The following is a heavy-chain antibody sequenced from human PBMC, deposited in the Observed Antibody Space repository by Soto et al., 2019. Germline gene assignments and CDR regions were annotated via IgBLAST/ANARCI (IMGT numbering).Heavy chain of an antibody. CDR1: GYTFTSYA. J-gene: IGHJ6*02. D-gene: IGHD2-21*02. CDR2: INAGNGNT. Sequence: ASVKVSCKASGYTFTSYAMHWVRQAPGQRLEWMGWINAGNGNTKYSQKFQGRVTITRDTSASTAYMELSSLRSEDTAGYYCASEYCGGDCYSAARYGMDVWGQGTTVTVSS. V-gene: IGHV1-3*01. CDR3: ASEYCGGDCYSAARYGMDV.